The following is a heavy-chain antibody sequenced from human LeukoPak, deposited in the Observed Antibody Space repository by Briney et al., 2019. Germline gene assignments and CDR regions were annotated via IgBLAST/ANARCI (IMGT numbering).Heavy chain of an antibody. J-gene: IGHJ3*02. D-gene: IGHD2-8*01. CDR3: ARRLSMRENAFDI. Sequence: PSETLSLTCTVSGGSISSYYWSWIRQPPGKGLEWIGYIYTSGSTNYNPSLKSRVTISVDTSKNQFSLKLSSVTAADTAVYYCARRLSMRENAFDIWGQGTMVTDSS. CDR2: IYTSGST. CDR1: GGSISSYY. V-gene: IGHV4-4*09.